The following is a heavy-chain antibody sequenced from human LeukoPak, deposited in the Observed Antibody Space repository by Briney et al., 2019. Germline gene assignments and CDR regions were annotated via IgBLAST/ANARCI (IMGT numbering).Heavy chain of an antibody. CDR3: AKDQGASGWGAFDY. V-gene: IGHV3-43*02. CDR2: ISGDGGTT. J-gene: IGHJ4*02. Sequence: PGGSLRLSCAASGXTFEDYAMHWVRQAPGKGLEWVSFISGDGGTTYYADSVKGRFTISRDNSKTSLYLQMNSLITEDTALYYCAKDQGASGWGAFDYWGQGTLVTVSS. D-gene: IGHD6-19*01. CDR1: GXTFEDYA.